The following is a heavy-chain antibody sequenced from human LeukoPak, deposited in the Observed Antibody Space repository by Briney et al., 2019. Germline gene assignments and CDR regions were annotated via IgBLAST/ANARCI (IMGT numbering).Heavy chain of an antibody. CDR2: IYHSGST. V-gene: IGHV4-30-2*01. D-gene: IGHD4-11*01. CDR3: ARDRGYSNYVDYFDY. J-gene: IGHJ4*02. Sequence: PSETLSLTCTVSGGSISSGGYYWSWIRQPPGKGLEWIGYIYHSGSTYYNPSLKSRVTISVDRSKNQFSLKLGSVTAADTAVYYCARDRGYSNYVDYFDYWGQGTLVTVSS. CDR1: GGSISSGGYY.